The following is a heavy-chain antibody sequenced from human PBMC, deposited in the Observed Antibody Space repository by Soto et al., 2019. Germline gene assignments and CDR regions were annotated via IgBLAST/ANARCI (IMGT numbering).Heavy chain of an antibody. Sequence: QVQRVQSGAEVKKPGSSVKVSCQASGGTFSSYAISWVRQAPGQGREWMGGIIPIFGPANYAQKFQGRATSTADESTSTAYMELSSLRSEDTAVYYCARDTRGSYAFDIWGQGTMVTVSS. D-gene: IGHD3-10*01. CDR2: IIPIFGPA. V-gene: IGHV1-69*01. J-gene: IGHJ3*02. CDR1: GGTFSSYA. CDR3: ARDTRGSYAFDI.